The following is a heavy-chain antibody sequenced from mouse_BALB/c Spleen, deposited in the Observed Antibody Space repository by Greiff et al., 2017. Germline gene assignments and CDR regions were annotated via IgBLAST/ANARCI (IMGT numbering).Heavy chain of an antibody. V-gene: IGHV14-3*02. CDR2: IDPANGNT. J-gene: IGHJ2*01. CDR1: GFNIKDTY. D-gene: IGHD3-3*01. Sequence: VQLQQSGAELVKPGASVKLSCTASGFNIKDTYMHWVKQRPEQGLEWIGRIDPANGNTKYDPKFQGKATITADTSSNTAYLQLSSLTSEDTAVYYCARSRRSPFFDYWGQGTTLTVSS. CDR3: ARSRRSPFFDY.